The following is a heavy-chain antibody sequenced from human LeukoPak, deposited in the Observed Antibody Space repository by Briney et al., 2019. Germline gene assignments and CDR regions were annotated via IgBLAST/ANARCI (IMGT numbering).Heavy chain of an antibody. D-gene: IGHD6-19*01. CDR2: IYYSGST. Sequence: PSETLSLTCAVSGGSISSYYWTWIRQPPGKGLEWIGYIYYSGSTNYNPSLKSRVTISVDTSKNQFSLKLSSVTAADTAVYYCARKIAVAAGGLYYYGMDVWGQGTTVTVSS. CDR3: ARKIAVAAGGLYYYGMDV. J-gene: IGHJ6*02. V-gene: IGHV4-59*12. CDR1: GGSISSYY.